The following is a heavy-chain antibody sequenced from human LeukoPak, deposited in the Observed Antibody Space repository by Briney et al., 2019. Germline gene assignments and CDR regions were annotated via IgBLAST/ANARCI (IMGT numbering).Heavy chain of an antibody. V-gene: IGHV3-30*03. D-gene: IGHD3-10*01. CDR1: GFTFTSYG. J-gene: IGHJ4*02. CDR3: ARDLSPVVRASHMGY. Sequence: QPGTSLRLSCAASGFTFTSYGMHWVRQAPGKGLEWVALITYDGYYKYYSDSVKGRFTISSDTSKNTMYLQMNSLRAEDTAVYYYARDLSPVVRASHMGYWGQGTLVTVSS. CDR2: ITYDGYYK.